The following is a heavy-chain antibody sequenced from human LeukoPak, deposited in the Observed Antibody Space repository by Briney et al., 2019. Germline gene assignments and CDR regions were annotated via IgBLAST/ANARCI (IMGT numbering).Heavy chain of an antibody. CDR2: IIPIFGAA. CDR1: GYTFTGYY. CDR3: AREQIGQTFDF. V-gene: IGHV1-69*05. J-gene: IGHJ4*02. Sequence: ASVKVSCKASGYTFTGYYMHWVRQAPGQGLEWMGGIIPIFGAANYAQKFQGRATITTDGSTRTVYMELSSLRSEDTAVYYCAREQIGQTFDFWGQGTLVTVSS.